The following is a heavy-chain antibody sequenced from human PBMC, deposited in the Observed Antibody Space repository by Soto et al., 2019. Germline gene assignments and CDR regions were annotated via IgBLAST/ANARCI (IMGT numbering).Heavy chain of an antibody. V-gene: IGHV3-15*07. Sequence: EVQMVESGGGLVKPGGSLRLSCAASGFVFKNARMSWARQAPGRGLEWVGHIRSSAERGTTDYAAPVKSRFTISRDDSQNTLYLQMNSLKTEDTAVYFCYHYGSGSYSTDYWGQGTLVTVSS. CDR3: YHYGSGSYSTDY. CDR2: IRSSAERGTT. CDR1: GFVFKNAR. D-gene: IGHD3-10*01. J-gene: IGHJ4*02.